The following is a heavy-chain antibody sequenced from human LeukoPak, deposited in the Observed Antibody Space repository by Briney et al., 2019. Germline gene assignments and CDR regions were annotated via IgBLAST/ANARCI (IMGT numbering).Heavy chain of an antibody. V-gene: IGHV3-11*04. Sequence: GGSLRLSCAASGFAFSDYYMSWIRQAPGKGLEWVSYISSSGSTIYYADSVKGRFTISRDNAKNSLYLQMNSLRAEDTAVYYCARDLRYSSSGTPNYWGQGTLVTVSS. CDR2: ISSSGSTI. J-gene: IGHJ4*02. CDR1: GFAFSDYY. CDR3: ARDLRYSSSGTPNY. D-gene: IGHD6-6*01.